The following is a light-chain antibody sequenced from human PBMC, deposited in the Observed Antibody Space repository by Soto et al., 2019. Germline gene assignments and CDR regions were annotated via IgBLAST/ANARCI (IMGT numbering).Light chain of an antibody. CDR2: KAS. CDR1: QTISSW. CDR3: QHYNSYSEA. V-gene: IGKV1-5*03. J-gene: IGKJ1*01. Sequence: DIQMTKSTSTLSGSVGDRVTITCRASQTISSWLAWYQQKPGKAPKLLIYKASTLKSGVPSRFSGSGSGTEFTLTISSLQPDDFATYYCQHYNSYSEAFGQGTNVDIK.